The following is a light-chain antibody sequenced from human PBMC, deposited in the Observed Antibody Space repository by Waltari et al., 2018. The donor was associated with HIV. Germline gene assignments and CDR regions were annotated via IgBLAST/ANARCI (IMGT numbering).Light chain of an antibody. CDR3: QVWDSSSDLNWV. V-gene: IGLV3-21*03. J-gene: IGLJ3*02. Sequence: SYVLTQPTSVSVAPGKTARITCGGDNIGSKSVHVSQQKPGQATVLVNYDDGDRLSGIPERFSGSNSGNTATLTISRVEAGDEADYYCQVWDSSSDLNWVFGGGTKLTVL. CDR1: NIGSKS. CDR2: DDG.